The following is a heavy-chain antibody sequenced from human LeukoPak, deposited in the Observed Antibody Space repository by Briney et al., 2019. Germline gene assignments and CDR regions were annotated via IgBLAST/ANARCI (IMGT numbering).Heavy chain of an antibody. CDR1: GFTSSSYW. CDR3: ARDRGSRGWYEFDS. J-gene: IGHJ4*02. Sequence: GGSLRLSCAASGFTSSSYWMSWVRQAPGKGLEWVANIKQDGSEKYYVDSVKGRFTISRDNAKNSLYLQMNSLRAEDTAVYYCARDRGSRGWYEFDSWGQGTLVTVSS. CDR2: IKQDGSEK. V-gene: IGHV3-7*01. D-gene: IGHD6-19*01.